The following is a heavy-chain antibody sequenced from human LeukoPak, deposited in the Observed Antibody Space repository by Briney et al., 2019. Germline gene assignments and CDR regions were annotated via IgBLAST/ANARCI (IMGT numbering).Heavy chain of an antibody. J-gene: IGHJ4*02. Sequence: GGSLRLSCAASGFTFSSYSMNWVRQAPGKGLEWVSSISSSSSYIYYADSVKGRFTISRDNAKNSLYLQMNSLRAEDTAVYYCARVFWWSSYFDYWGQETWVTVSS. V-gene: IGHV3-21*01. CDR1: GFTFSSYS. CDR2: ISSSSSYI. D-gene: IGHD2-15*01. CDR3: ARVFWWSSYFDY.